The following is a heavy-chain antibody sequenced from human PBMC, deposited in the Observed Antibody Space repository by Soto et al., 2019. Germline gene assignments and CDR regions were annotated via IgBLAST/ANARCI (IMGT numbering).Heavy chain of an antibody. V-gene: IGHV4-39*01. CDR1: GGSISSSSYY. CDR3: ARQSLSITMVRGVIGWFDP. CDR2: IYYSGST. D-gene: IGHD3-10*01. Sequence: PSETLSLTCTVSGGSISSSSYYWGWIRQPPGKGLEWIGSIYYSGSTYYNPSLKSRVTISVDTSKNQFSLKLSSVTAAGTAVYYCARQSLSITMVRGVIGWFDPWGQGTLVTVSS. J-gene: IGHJ5*02.